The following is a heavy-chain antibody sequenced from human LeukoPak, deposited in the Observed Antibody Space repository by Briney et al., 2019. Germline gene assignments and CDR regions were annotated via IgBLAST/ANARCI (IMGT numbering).Heavy chain of an antibody. CDR3: ARLAGRSGRGDF. J-gene: IGHJ4*02. CDR2: IKQDGSEK. CDR1: GFTFSHYW. V-gene: IGHV3-7*04. Sequence: GGSLRLSCAASGFTFSHYWMSWVRQSPGKGLEWVANIKQDGSEKYYVDSVKGRFTISRDNAKNSLYLQMNSLRAEDTAVYYCARLAGRSGRGDFWGQGTLVTVSS. D-gene: IGHD1-14*01.